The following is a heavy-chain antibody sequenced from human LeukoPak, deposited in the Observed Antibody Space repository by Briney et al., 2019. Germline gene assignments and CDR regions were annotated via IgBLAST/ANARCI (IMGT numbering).Heavy chain of an antibody. Sequence: PSETLSLTCTVSGGSISSTSYYWGWIRQPPGKGLEWIGSIYYSGSTYYNPSLKSRVTISVDTSKNQFSLKLRSVTAADTAVYYCARLGYSSSRNWFDPWGQGTLVTVSS. CDR3: ARLGYSSSRNWFDP. CDR1: GGSISSTSYY. D-gene: IGHD6-13*01. V-gene: IGHV4-39*01. CDR2: IYYSGST. J-gene: IGHJ5*02.